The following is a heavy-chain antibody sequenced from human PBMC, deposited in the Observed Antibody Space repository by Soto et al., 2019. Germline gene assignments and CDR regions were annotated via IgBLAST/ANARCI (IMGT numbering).Heavy chain of an antibody. CDR2: IYRSGST. CDR3: ARTSVGTTDGYYYYGMDV. Sequence: QVQLQESGPGLVKPSGTLSLTCAVSGGSISSSNWWSWVRQPPGKGLEWIWEIYRSGSTNYNPSLTCRVTISVDKAKNQFSRKVSSVTAADTAVYYCARTSVGTTDGYYYYGMDVWGQGTTVTVS. D-gene: IGHD4-17*01. J-gene: IGHJ6*02. V-gene: IGHV4-4*02. CDR1: GGSISSSNW.